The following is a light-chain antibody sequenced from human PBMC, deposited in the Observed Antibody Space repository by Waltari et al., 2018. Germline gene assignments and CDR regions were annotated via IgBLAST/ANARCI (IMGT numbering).Light chain of an antibody. V-gene: IGKV3-20*01. CDR2: GAS. CDR1: QSVSRA. Sequence: EIVFTQSPGSLSTSPGERVTLSCRASQSVSRALAWYQQKPGQAPRLLIFGASNRATGIPDRFSCSGSETDFSLTISRLEPEDFAVYYCQHYVRLPATFGRGTKVEIK. CDR3: QHYVRLPAT. J-gene: IGKJ1*01.